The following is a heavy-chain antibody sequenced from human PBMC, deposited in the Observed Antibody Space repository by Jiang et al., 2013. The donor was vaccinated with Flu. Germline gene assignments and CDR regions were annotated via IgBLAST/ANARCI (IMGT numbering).Heavy chain of an antibody. D-gene: IGHD1-26*01. J-gene: IGHJ4*02. CDR3: AKASLAGATPFDY. CDR1: GFTFSSYG. CDR2: ISYDGSNK. V-gene: IGHV3-30*18. Sequence: VQLVESGGGVVQPGRSLRLSCAASGFTFSSYGMHWVRQAPGKGLEWVAVISYDGSNKYYADSVKGRFTISRDNSKNTLYLQMNSLRAEDTAVYYCAKASLAGATPFDYWGQGTLVT.